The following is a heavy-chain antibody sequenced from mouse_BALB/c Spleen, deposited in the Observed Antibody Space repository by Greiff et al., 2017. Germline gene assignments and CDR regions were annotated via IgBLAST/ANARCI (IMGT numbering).Heavy chain of an antibody. Sequence: EVKVEESGGGLVQPGGSRKLSCAASGFTFSSFGMHWVRQAPEKGPEWVAFISNLAYSIYYADTVTGRFTISRENAKNTLYLEMSSLRSEDTAMYNCARETGNYAIDYWGQGTSVTVSS. J-gene: IGHJ4*01. CDR3: ARETGNYAIDY. V-gene: IGHV5-15*02. CDR2: ISNLAYSI. CDR1: GFTFSSFG. D-gene: IGHD4-1*01.